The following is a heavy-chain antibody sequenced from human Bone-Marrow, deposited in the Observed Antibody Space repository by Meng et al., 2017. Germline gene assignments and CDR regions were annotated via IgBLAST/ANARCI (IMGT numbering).Heavy chain of an antibody. CDR2: ISSSGSTI. Sequence: GGSLRPSCAASGFTFSSYEMNWVRQAPGNGLEWVSYISSSGSTIDYADTVKGRFTIPRDNAKNSLYLHMNSLRAEDTAVYYCANNTIFGVVIPYYYYGMDVWGQGTTVTVSS. J-gene: IGHJ6*02. V-gene: IGHV3-48*03. D-gene: IGHD3-3*01. CDR1: GFTFSSYE. CDR3: ANNTIFGVVIPYYYYGMDV.